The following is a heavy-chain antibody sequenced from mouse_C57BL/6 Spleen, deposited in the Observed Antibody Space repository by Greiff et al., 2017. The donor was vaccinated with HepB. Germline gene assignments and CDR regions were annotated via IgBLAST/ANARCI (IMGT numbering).Heavy chain of an antibody. CDR1: GFTFSDYG. J-gene: IGHJ4*01. CDR2: ISSGSSTI. CDR3: ARPYYYGSSPYYAMDY. D-gene: IGHD1-1*01. V-gene: IGHV5-17*01. Sequence: EVNVVESGGGLVKPGGSLKLSCAASGFTFSDYGMHWVRQAPEKGLEWVAYISSGSSTIYYADTVKGRFTIARDNAKNTLFLQMTSLRSEDTAMYYCARPYYYGSSPYYAMDYWGQGTSVTVSS.